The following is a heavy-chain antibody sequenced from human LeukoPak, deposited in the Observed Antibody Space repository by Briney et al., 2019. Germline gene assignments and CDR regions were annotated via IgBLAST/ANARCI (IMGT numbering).Heavy chain of an antibody. CDR2: IYYSGST. D-gene: IGHD6-19*01. CDR3: ARRSSGWYGGDDAFDI. Sequence: SETLSLTCTVSGGSISSYYWSWIRQPPGKGLEWIGYIYYSGSTNYNPSLKSRVTISVDTSKNQFSLKLSSVTAADTAVYYCARRSSGWYGGDDAFDIWGQGTMVTVSS. V-gene: IGHV4-59*08. CDR1: GGSISSYY. J-gene: IGHJ3*02.